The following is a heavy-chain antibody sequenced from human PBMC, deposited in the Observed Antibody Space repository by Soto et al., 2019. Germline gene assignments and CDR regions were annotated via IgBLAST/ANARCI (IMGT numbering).Heavy chain of an antibody. CDR2: ISAGGGTT. V-gene: IGHV3-23*01. J-gene: IGHJ4*02. CDR1: GFTFSAFA. Sequence: GGSLRLSCGASGFTFSAFAMSWVRQAPGKGLEWVSVISAGGGTTYYADSVKGRFTISRDNSKNTLYLRMNSLRAEDAAVYYCAQHVSLGLSLLYFDQWGQGTLVTVSS. D-gene: IGHD3-16*02. CDR3: AQHVSLGLSLLYFDQ.